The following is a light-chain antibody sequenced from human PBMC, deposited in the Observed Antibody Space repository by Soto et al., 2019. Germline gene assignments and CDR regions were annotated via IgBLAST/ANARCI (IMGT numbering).Light chain of an antibody. J-gene: IGLJ1*01. CDR1: SSDVGFYNY. Sequence: QSALTQPASVSGSPGQSITISCTGTSSDVGFYNYVSWYQHHPGKAPKLMIYEVINRPSGVSNRFSGSKSGNTASLTISGLQAEDEANYYCSSYTITSTYVFGTGTKLTVL. CDR2: EVI. V-gene: IGLV2-14*01. CDR3: SSYTITSTYV.